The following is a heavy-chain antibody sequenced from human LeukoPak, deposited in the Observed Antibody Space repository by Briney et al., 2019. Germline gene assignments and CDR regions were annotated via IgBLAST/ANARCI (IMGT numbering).Heavy chain of an antibody. CDR1: EYSFINYW. V-gene: IGHV5-51*01. J-gene: IGHJ4*02. Sequence: GESLKISCRGSEYSFINYWIGWVRQMPGKGLEWMAIIYPGDSDTRYDPSFKGQVTISADKSINTAYLQWSSLKASDTAMYYCARRRDLYSGSYYPFDYWGQGTLVTVSS. D-gene: IGHD1-26*01. CDR2: IYPGDSDT. CDR3: ARRRDLYSGSYYPFDY.